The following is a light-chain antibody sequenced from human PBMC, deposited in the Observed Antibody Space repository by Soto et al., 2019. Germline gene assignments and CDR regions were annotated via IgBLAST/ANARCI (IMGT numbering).Light chain of an antibody. CDR1: SSDIGVYNY. CDR3: SSYAGSNNLNV. CDR2: EVS. V-gene: IGLV2-8*01. Sequence: QSALTQPPSASGSPGQSVTISCTGTSSDIGVYNYVSWYQQHPGKAPKIMIYEVSKRPSGVPDRFSGSKSGNTASLTVSGLQAEDEADYYCSSYAGSNNLNVFGTGTKLTVL. J-gene: IGLJ1*01.